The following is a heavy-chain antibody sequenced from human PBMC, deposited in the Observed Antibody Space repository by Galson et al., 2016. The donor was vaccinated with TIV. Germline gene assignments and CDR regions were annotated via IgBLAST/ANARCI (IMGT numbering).Heavy chain of an antibody. CDR2: INPNTGGT. CDR3: ARDYSSGWDTPDDAFDI. V-gene: IGHV1-2*06. CDR1: GYTFTGYY. Sequence: SCKASGYTFTGYYIHWVRQAPGQGLEWMGRINPNTGGTNYAQKFQGRLTMTNDTSIGTAYLELSSLTSDDTAVYYCARDYSSGWDTPDDAFDIWGQGKMVTVSS. D-gene: IGHD6-19*01. J-gene: IGHJ3*02.